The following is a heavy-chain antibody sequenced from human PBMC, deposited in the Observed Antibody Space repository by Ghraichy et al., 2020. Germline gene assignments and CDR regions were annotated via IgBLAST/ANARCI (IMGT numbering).Heavy chain of an antibody. CDR1: GFTVSSNY. CDR2: IYSDGTT. J-gene: IGHJ4*02. CDR3: VILGNWNDLGY. V-gene: IGHV3-53*01. Sequence: GGSLRLSCAASGFTVSSNYMNWVRQAPGKGLEWVSVIYSDGTTYYADSVKGRFTISRDNSKNTLFLQLNSLTAEDTAVYYCVILGNWNDLGYWGQGILVTVSS. D-gene: IGHD1-1*01.